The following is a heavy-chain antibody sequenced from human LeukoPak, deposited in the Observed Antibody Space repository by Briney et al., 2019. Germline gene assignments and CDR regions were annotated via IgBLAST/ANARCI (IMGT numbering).Heavy chain of an antibody. J-gene: IGHJ4*02. CDR1: GYIFNDYY. Sequence: GASVKVSCKASGYIFNDYYMHWVRQAPGQGLEWMGWINPNSGFTNYAQKFQGRVTMTRDTSISTAYMELSRLRSDDTAVYYCARDWEAYSSSRDYWGQGTLVTVSS. D-gene: IGHD6-13*01. CDR3: ARDWEAYSSSRDY. CDR2: INPNSGFT. V-gene: IGHV1-2*02.